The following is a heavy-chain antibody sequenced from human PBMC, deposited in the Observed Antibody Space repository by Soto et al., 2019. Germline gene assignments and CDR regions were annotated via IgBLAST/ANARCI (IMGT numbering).Heavy chain of an antibody. D-gene: IGHD3-22*01. CDR1: GGSFSGYY. CDR2: INHSGST. Sequence: SETLSLTCAVYGGSFSGYYWSWIRQPPGKRLEWIGEINHSGSTNYNPSLKSRVTISVDTSKNQFSLKLSSVTAADTAVYYCARGGAVEYDSSGYYFDYWGQGTLVTVSS. J-gene: IGHJ4*02. CDR3: ARGGAVEYDSSGYYFDY. V-gene: IGHV4-34*01.